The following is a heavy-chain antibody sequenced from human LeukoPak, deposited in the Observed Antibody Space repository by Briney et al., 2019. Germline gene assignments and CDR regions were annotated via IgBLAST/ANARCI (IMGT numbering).Heavy chain of an antibody. Sequence: ASVKVSCKTSGYTFTGYYLHWVRQAPGQGLEWMGWIRPNSDGTKNAQKFQGRVTMTRDTSISTAYMELNRLTSDDTAVYYCATYSNSTLQYYYGLDVWGQGTTVTVSS. V-gene: IGHV1-2*02. J-gene: IGHJ6*02. CDR2: IRPNSDGT. CDR1: GYTFTGYY. CDR3: ATYSNSTLQYYYGLDV. D-gene: IGHD6-6*01.